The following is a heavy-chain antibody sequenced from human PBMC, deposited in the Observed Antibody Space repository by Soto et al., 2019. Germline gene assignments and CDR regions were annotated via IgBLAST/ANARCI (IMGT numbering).Heavy chain of an antibody. J-gene: IGHJ4*02. CDR1: GYTFPRYA. CDR2: INPGNGNT. Sequence: ASVEVSCKXSGYTFPRYAMNWVRQAPGQNPEWMGWINPGNGNTKYSQRFQGRVTITRDTSASTAYMELSSLTSEDTAVYYCARRGAFTSYYYGYYFDYWGQGTLVTVSS. D-gene: IGHD3-9*01. V-gene: IGHV1-3*01. CDR3: ARRGAFTSYYYGYYFDY.